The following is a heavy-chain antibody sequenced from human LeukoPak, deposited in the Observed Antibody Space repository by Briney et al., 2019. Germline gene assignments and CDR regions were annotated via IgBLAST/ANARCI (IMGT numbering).Heavy chain of an antibody. CDR1: GFTFSTYA. J-gene: IGHJ4*02. CDR2: ISGDNPGT. Sequence: PGGSLRLSCAASGFTFSTYAMSWVRQTPGKGLEWVAAISGDNPGTYHANSVKGRFTISRDNSKNTLHLQMSGLRAEDTARYYCAKAPVGHCSGAFCYHFDSWGQGTLVIVSS. V-gene: IGHV3-23*01. D-gene: IGHD2-15*01. CDR3: AKAPVGHCSGAFCYHFDS.